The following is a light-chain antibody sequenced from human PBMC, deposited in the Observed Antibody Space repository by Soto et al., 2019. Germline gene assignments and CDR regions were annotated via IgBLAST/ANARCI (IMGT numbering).Light chain of an antibody. CDR1: QRLSASD. V-gene: IGKV3-20*01. Sequence: EIVLTQSPGTLSLSPGQRATLSCRASQRLSASDIAWYQQKPGQAPKFLIYGVSSRATGIPDRFSGSASGPDFTLTINRLEPEDFAVYYCQLYGISPQFGQGTRLEIK. J-gene: IGKJ5*01. CDR3: QLYGISPQ. CDR2: GVS.